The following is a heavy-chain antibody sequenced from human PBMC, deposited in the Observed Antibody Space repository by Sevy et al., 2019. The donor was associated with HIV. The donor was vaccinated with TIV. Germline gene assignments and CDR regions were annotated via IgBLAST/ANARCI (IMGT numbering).Heavy chain of an antibody. V-gene: IGHV1-2*02. CDR2: VNPNRGGT. CDR1: GYTFTGYY. D-gene: IGHD1-26*01. J-gene: IGHJ4*02. Sequence: ASVKVSCKASGYTFTGYYMHWVRQAPGQGLEWMGWVNPNRGGTNYAQKFQGRVTMTRDTSISTAYMELSRLRSDDTAVYYCASADLGKTPFDYWGQRTLVTVSS. CDR3: ASADLGKTPFDY.